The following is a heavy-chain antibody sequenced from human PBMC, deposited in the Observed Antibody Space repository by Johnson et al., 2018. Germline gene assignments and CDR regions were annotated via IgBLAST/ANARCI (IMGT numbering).Heavy chain of an antibody. V-gene: IGHV3-7*01. CDR3: ARDSGRRAFDL. Sequence: VQLQESGGGVVQPGGSLRLSCAASGFTFDDHTMHWVRQAPGKGLEWVANIKQDGSEKYFLEPVKGRFSISRDNAKKSLDLQMNTLRAEDTAVYYCARDSGRRAFDLWGQGTIVTVSS. J-gene: IGHJ3*01. CDR1: GFTFDDHT. CDR2: IKQDGSEK.